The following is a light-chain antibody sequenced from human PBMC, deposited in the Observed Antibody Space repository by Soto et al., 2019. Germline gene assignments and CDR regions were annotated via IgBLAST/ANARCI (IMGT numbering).Light chain of an antibody. CDR3: QQYNTWPRT. CDR1: QSVSSD. Sequence: EIVLTQSPGTLSVSPGERAKLSCRASQSVSSDLAWYQQKPGQAPRLLMFGASIRATNISARFTGSRSGTDFTLTISSLQSEDFAVYFCQQYNTWPRTFGQGTKVDIK. V-gene: IGKV3-15*01. CDR2: GAS. J-gene: IGKJ1*01.